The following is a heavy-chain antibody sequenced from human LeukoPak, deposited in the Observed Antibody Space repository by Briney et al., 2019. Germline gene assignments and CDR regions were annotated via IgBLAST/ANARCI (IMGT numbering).Heavy chain of an antibody. CDR3: ARGGDIAATNYFDY. V-gene: IGHV3-21*01. CDR2: ISSGSSYR. CDR1: GFTFSNSA. J-gene: IGHJ4*02. D-gene: IGHD5-12*01. Sequence: GGSLRPSCAASGFTFSNSAMNWVRQAPGKGLDWVSSISSGSSYRYYADSVKGRFTISRDNAENSLYLQMNSLSADDTAVYYCARGGDIAATNYFDYWGQGVLVTVSS.